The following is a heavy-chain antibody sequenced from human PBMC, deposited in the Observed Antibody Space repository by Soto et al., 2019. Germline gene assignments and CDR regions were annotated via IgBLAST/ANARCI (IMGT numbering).Heavy chain of an antibody. Sequence: CAASGFTFSSYSMNWVRQAPGKGLEWVSYISSSSSTIYYADSVKGRFTISRDNAKNSLYLQMNSLRDEDTAVYYCARAFPPPYYYYGMDVWGQGTTVTVSS. J-gene: IGHJ6*02. CDR1: GFTFSSYS. CDR2: ISSSSSTI. V-gene: IGHV3-48*02. CDR3: ARAFPPPYYYYGMDV.